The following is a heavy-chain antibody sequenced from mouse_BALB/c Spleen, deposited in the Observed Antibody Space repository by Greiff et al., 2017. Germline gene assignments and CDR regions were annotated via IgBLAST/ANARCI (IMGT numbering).Heavy chain of an antibody. CDR2: IYPGDGST. CDR3: ARWLLHAMDY. Sequence: SGPELVKPGALVKISCKASGYTFTSYDINWVKQRPGQGLEWIGWIYPGDGSTKYNEKFKGKATLTADKSSSTAYMQLSSLTSENSAVYYCARWLLHAMDYWGQGTSVTVSS. D-gene: IGHD2-3*01. CDR1: GYTFTSYD. J-gene: IGHJ4*01. V-gene: IGHV1S33*01.